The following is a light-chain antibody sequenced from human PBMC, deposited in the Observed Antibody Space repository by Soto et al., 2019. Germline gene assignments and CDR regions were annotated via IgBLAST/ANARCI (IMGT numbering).Light chain of an antibody. CDR1: QSVTSSY. J-gene: IGKJ4*01. CDR3: QQYSTSRLT. CDR2: GAS. V-gene: IGKV3-20*01. Sequence: EIVLTQSPGTLSLSPGERATLSCRASQSVTSSYLAWYQQKPGQAPRLLISGASSRATGIPDRFSGSGSGTDFTRTISRLEPEEFAVYYCQQYSTSRLTFGGGTKVEIK.